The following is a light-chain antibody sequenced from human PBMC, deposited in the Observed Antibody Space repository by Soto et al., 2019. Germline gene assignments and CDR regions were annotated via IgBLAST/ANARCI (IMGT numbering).Light chain of an antibody. CDR2: DAS. CDR1: QTISTW. V-gene: IGKV1-5*01. CDR3: QQFNNYSLT. Sequence: IQMTQSPCTMSTSVGDTVTSTCRASQTISTWMAWYQQKPGKAPKLLIYDASSLESGVPSRFSGSGSGTDFTLTISSLQPEDFATYYCQQFNNYSLTFGGGNKVDIK. J-gene: IGKJ4*01.